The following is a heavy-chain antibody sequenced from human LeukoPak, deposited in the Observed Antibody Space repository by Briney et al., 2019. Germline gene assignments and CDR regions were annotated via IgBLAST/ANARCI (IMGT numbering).Heavy chain of an antibody. V-gene: IGHV3-23*01. J-gene: IGHJ4*02. CDR3: AKPRYDSSGYSFDY. Sequence: GSLRLSCAASGFTFSTYVMTWVRQAPGKGLEWVSAISGSGGSTYYADSVKGRFTISRDNSKNTLYLQMNSLRAEDTAVYYCAKPRYDSSGYSFDYWGQGTLVTVSS. CDR1: GFTFSTYV. CDR2: ISGSGGST. D-gene: IGHD3-22*01.